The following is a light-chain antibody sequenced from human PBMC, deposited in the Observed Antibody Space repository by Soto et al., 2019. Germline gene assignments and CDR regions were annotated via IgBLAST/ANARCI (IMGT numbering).Light chain of an antibody. CDR1: SFNIGSNT. Sequence: QSVLTQPPSASGTPGQRVIISCSGSSFNIGSNTVNWYQHLPGTAPKLLIHTNNQWPSGVPDRFSVSKSGTSASLTISGLQSEDEADYYCAAWDDSMNGYVFGTGTKVTV. J-gene: IGLJ1*01. CDR2: TNN. V-gene: IGLV1-44*01. CDR3: AAWDDSMNGYV.